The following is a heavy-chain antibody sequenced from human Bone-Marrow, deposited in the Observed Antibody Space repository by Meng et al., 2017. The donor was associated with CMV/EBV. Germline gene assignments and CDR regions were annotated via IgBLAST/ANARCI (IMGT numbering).Heavy chain of an antibody. CDR1: GFPFSSYS. CDR3: ARDESGSS. CDR2: ISSSSSNI. Sequence: GGSLRLSCAASGFPFSSYSMNWVRQAPGKGLEWVSSISSSSSNIYYAASVKARFTVSRDNAKNSLYLQMNSLRAEDTAVYYCARDESGSSWGQGTLVTVSS. J-gene: IGHJ4*02. V-gene: IGHV3-21*01. D-gene: IGHD1-26*01.